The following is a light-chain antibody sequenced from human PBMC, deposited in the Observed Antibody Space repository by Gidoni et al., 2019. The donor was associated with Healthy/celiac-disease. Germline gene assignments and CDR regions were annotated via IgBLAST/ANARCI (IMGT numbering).Light chain of an antibody. J-gene: IGKJ4*01. V-gene: IGKV3-20*01. CDR3: QQYGSSLLT. Sequence: IVLTQSPGTLSLSPGERASLSCRSSQSVSSSYLPGYQQKPGQAPRLLIYGASSRATGSPDRLSGSGSGTDFTLTISRREPEDCAVYYCQQYGSSLLTFGGGTKVEIK. CDR2: GAS. CDR1: QSVSSSY.